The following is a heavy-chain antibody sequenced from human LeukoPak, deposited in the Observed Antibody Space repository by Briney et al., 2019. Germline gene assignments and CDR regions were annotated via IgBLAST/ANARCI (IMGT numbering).Heavy chain of an antibody. CDR3: ARGGHCSSTSCPYWFDP. CDR1: GASISSYY. J-gene: IGHJ5*02. CDR2: IYSSGGT. D-gene: IGHD2-2*01. Sequence: SETLSLTCTVSGASISSYYWSWIRQPAGKGLEWIGRIYSSGGTDYNPSLKSRVIMSVDTSKNHLSLKLSSVTAADTAVYYCARGGHCSSTSCPYWFDPWGQGTLVTVSS. V-gene: IGHV4-4*07.